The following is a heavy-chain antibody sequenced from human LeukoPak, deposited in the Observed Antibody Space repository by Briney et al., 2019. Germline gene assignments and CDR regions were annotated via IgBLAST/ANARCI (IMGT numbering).Heavy chain of an antibody. J-gene: IGHJ4*02. D-gene: IGHD3-22*01. CDR2: INHSGST. V-gene: IGHV4-39*07. Sequence: SETLSLACTVSGGSISSSSYYWGWIRQPPGKGLEWIGEINHSGSTNYNPSLKSRVTISVDTSKNQFSLKLSSVTAADTAVYYCARTRRNYYDSSGYYFDYWGQGTLVTVSS. CDR1: GGSISSSSYY. CDR3: ARTRRNYYDSSGYYFDY.